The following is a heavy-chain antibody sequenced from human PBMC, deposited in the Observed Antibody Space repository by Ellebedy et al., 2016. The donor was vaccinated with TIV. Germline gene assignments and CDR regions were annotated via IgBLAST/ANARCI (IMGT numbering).Heavy chain of an antibody. D-gene: IGHD2-21*02. CDR3: VRDFGDWPRTAVPDE. V-gene: IGHV3-21*01. CDR2: ISKSGEEK. CDR1: GYLFRGYI. Sequence: GESLKISXEASGYLFRGYIINWVRRAPGKGLEWVSFISKSGEEKYYAESVKGRFTISRDNANDMLYLQMDSLRVEDSGLYYCVRDFGDWPRTAVPDEWGQGTLVTVSS. J-gene: IGHJ4*02.